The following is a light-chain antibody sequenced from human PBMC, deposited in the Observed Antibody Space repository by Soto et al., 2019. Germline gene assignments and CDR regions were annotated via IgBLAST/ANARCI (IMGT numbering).Light chain of an antibody. J-gene: IGLJ2*01. Sequence: QSVLTQPPSVSAAPGQTVTISCSGGGSNIVSNSVSWYQQVPGTAPKLLLYDNDKRPSGIPDRFSGSKSGTSATLGITGLQTADEADYYCGTWESYLSVGVFGGGTKLTVL. V-gene: IGLV1-51*01. CDR3: GTWESYLSVGV. CDR2: DND. CDR1: GSNIVSNS.